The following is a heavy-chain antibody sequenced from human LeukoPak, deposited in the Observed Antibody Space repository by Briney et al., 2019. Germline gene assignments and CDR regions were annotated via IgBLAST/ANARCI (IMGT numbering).Heavy chain of an antibody. CDR1: RGTFSSYA. CDR3: ASPPDFWSGRRYYYYMDV. CDR2: IIPIFGTA. J-gene: IGHJ6*03. V-gene: IGHV1-69*05. Sequence: SVKVSCKASRGTFSSYAISWVRQAPGQGLEWMGGIIPIFGTANYAQKFQGRVTITTDESTSTAYMELSSLRSEDTAVYYCASPPDFWSGRRYYYYMDVWGKGTTVTVSS. D-gene: IGHD3-3*01.